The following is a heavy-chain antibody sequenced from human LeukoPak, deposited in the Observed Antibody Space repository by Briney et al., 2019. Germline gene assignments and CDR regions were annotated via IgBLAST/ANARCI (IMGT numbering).Heavy chain of an antibody. Sequence: GGSLRLSCAASGFTFTNYDMSWVRQAAGKGLEWVSGISGSGDSRYYADSAKGRFTISRDNSKNTLYLQMDSLRAEDTAVYYCVKNGEPYCSGGYCYRYYMDVWGKGTTVTVSS. CDR3: VKNGEPYCSGGYCYRYYMDV. D-gene: IGHD2-15*01. V-gene: IGHV3-23*01. CDR1: GFTFTNYD. CDR2: ISGSGDSR. J-gene: IGHJ6*03.